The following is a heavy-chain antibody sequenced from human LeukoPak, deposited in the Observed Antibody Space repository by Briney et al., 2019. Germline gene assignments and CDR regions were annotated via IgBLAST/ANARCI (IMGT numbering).Heavy chain of an antibody. V-gene: IGHV1-8*03. CDR2: MNPNSGNT. CDR1: GYTFTSYD. CDR3: ARAGYCSSTSCYKGWFDP. J-gene: IGHJ5*02. Sequence: ASVKVSCKASGYTFTSYDINWVRQATGQGLEWMGWMNPNSGNTGYAQKFQGRVTITRNTSISTAYMELSSLRSEDTAVYYCARAGYCSSTSCYKGWFDPWGQGTLVTVSS. D-gene: IGHD2-2*02.